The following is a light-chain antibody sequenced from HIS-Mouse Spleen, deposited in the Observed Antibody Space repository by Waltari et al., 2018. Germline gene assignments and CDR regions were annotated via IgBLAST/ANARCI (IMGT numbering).Light chain of an antibody. J-gene: IGKJ2*01. CDR1: QSISSW. CDR3: QQYNSYSYT. V-gene: IGKV1-5*03. Sequence: DIQTTHPPSTLSASVGDSVTITCRASQSISSWLAWYQQEPGKAPKLLIYKASSLESGVPSRFSGSGSGTEFTLTISSLQPDDFATYYCQQYNSYSYTFGQGTKLEIK. CDR2: KAS.